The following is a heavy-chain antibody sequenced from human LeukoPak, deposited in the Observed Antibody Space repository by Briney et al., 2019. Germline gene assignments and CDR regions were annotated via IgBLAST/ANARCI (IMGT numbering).Heavy chain of an antibody. D-gene: IGHD3-22*01. CDR1: GFTFSSYA. V-gene: IGHV3-23*01. CDR3: AKADSSGYYYYYYYYMDV. Sequence: GGSLRLSCAASGFTFSSYAMSWVRQAPGKGLEWGSAISGSGGSTYYADSVKGRFTISRDNSKNTLYLQMNSLRAEDTAVYYCAKADSSGYYYYYYYYMDVWGKGTTVTISS. CDR2: ISGSGGST. J-gene: IGHJ6*03.